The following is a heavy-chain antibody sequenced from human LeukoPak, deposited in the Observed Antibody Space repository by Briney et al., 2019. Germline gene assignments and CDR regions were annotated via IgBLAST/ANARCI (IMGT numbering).Heavy chain of an antibody. D-gene: IGHD6-13*01. V-gene: IGHV1-2*02. CDR2: ISPNSGGT. CDR1: GYTFTGYY. J-gene: IGHJ6*02. CDR3: ARAEYSSSWLTAYYYGMDV. Sequence: ASVKVSCKASGYTFTGYYMHWVRQAPGQGLEWMGWISPNSGGTNYAQKFQGRVTMTRDTSISTAYMELSRLRSDDTAVYYCARAEYSSSWLTAYYYGMDVWGQGTTVTVSS.